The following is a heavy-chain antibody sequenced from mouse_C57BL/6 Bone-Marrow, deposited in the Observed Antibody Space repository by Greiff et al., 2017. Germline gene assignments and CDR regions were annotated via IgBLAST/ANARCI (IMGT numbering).Heavy chain of an antibody. D-gene: IGHD1-1*01. CDR1: GYTFTSYG. J-gene: IGHJ4*01. V-gene: IGHV1-81*01. CDR3: ARPSTVVTNYYAMDY. CDR2: IYPRSGNT. Sequence: QVQLQQSGAELARPGASVTLSCKASGYTFTSYGISWVKQRTGPGLAWIGEIYPRSGNTYYNEKFKGKATLTADKSSSTAYMELRSLTSEDSAVYFCARPSTVVTNYYAMDYWGQGTSVTVSS.